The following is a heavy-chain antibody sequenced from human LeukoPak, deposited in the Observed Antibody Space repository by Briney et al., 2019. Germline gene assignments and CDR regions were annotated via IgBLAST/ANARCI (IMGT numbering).Heavy chain of an antibody. D-gene: IGHD4-23*01. Sequence: GSLRLSCAASGFTFSSYAMHWVRQAPGKGLEWVAVISYDGSNKYYADSVKGRFTISRDNSKNTLYLQMNSLRAEDTAVYYCATLTVVTALDAFDIWGQGTMVTVSS. CDR3: ATLTVVTALDAFDI. V-gene: IGHV3-30-3*01. CDR1: GFTFSSYA. CDR2: ISYDGSNK. J-gene: IGHJ3*02.